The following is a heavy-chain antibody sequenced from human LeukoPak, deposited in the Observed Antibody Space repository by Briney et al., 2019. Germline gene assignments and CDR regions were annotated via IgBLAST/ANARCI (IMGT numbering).Heavy chain of an antibody. Sequence: ASVKVSCKVSGYTLTELSIHWVRQAPGKGLEWMGGFDPEDGETIYAQKFQGRVTMTEDTSTDTAYMELSSLRSEDTAVYYCATDLGSYGGNSPIDYWGQGTLVTVSS. CDR3: ATDLGSYGGNSPIDY. CDR1: GYTLTELS. J-gene: IGHJ4*02. V-gene: IGHV1-24*01. CDR2: FDPEDGET. D-gene: IGHD4-23*01.